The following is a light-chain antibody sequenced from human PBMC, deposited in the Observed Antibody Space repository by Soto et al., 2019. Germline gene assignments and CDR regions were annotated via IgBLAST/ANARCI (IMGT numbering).Light chain of an antibody. CDR1: QSVTSSY. Sequence: EIVLTQSPGTLSLSPGERATLSFRASQSVTSSYLAWHQQKPGQAPRLLIFGASTRATGIPDRFSGSGSGTDLTLTISRLESDDFALNSCRHYGSFAWTGGQATEVEI. CDR2: GAS. CDR3: RHYGSFAWT. J-gene: IGKJ1*01. V-gene: IGKV3-20*01.